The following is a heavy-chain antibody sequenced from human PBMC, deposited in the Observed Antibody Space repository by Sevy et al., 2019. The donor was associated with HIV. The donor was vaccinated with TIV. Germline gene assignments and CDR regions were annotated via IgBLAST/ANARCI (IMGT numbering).Heavy chain of an antibody. Sequence: GGSLRLSCAASGFTFSSYGVHWVRQAPGKGLEWVAVIWYDGSNKYYADSVKGRFTISRDNSKNTLYLQMNSLRAEDTAVYYCARDPLLLWFGETAPGDAFDIWGQGTMVTVSS. CDR3: ARDPLLLWFGETAPGDAFDI. CDR2: IWYDGSNK. V-gene: IGHV3-33*01. D-gene: IGHD3-10*01. CDR1: GFTFSSYG. J-gene: IGHJ3*02.